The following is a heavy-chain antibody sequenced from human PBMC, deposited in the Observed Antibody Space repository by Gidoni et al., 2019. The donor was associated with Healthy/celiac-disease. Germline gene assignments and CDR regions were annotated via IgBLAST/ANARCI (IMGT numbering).Heavy chain of an antibody. V-gene: IGHV4-38-2*01. CDR2: IYHSGST. CDR1: GYSISSGYY. Sequence: QVQLQESGPGLVKPSEPLSLTCAVSGYSISSGYYWGWIRQPPGKGLEWIGSIYHSGSTYYNPSLKSRVTISVDTSKNQFSLKLSSVTAADTAVYYCARGDSSSSFDYWGQGTLVTVSS. J-gene: IGHJ4*02. CDR3: ARGDSSSSFDY. D-gene: IGHD6-13*01.